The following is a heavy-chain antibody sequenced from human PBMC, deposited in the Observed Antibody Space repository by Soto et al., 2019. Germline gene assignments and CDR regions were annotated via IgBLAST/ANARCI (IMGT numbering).Heavy chain of an antibody. CDR2: INHSGST. CDR1: GGSFSGYY. V-gene: IGHV4-34*01. J-gene: IGHJ4*02. CDR3: ARGTAVAGTNFDY. D-gene: IGHD6-19*01. Sequence: QVQLQQWGAGLLKPSETLSLTCAVYGGSFSGYYWSWIRQPPGKGLEWIGEINHSGSTNYNPFLKSRVTISVDTSKNQFSLKLSSVTAADTAVYYCARGTAVAGTNFDYWGQGTLVTVSS.